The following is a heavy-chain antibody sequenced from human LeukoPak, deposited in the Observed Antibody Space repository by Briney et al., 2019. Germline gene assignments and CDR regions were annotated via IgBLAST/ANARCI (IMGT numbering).Heavy chain of an antibody. CDR3: ARGVVAAPQTFDY. CDR1: GFTFSSYS. V-gene: IGHV4-38-2*01. CDR2: IYHSGST. J-gene: IGHJ4*02. Sequence: GSLRLSCAASGFTFSSYSMNWIRQPPGKGLEWIGSIYHSGSTYYNPSLKSRVTISVDTSKNQFSLKLSSATAADTAVYYCARGVVAAPQTFDYWGQGTLVAVSS. D-gene: IGHD2-15*01.